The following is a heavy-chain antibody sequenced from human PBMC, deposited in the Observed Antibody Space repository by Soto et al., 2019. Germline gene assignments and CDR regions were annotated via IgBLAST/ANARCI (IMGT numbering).Heavy chain of an antibody. J-gene: IGHJ6*03. CDR3: ARHLVTMVRGRHNKNAYYMDV. CDR1: GVSISSYY. D-gene: IGHD3-10*01. Sequence: SETLSLTCTVSGVSISSYYWSWIRQPPGKGLEWIGYIYYSGSTNYNPSLKSRVTISVDTSKNQFSLKLSSVTAADTAVYYCARHLVTMVRGRHNKNAYYMDVWGKGTTVTVSS. CDR2: IYYSGST. V-gene: IGHV4-59*08.